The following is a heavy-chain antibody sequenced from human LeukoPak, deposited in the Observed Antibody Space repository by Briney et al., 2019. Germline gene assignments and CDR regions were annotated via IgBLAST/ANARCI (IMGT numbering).Heavy chain of an antibody. Sequence: PSETLSLTCTVSGGSISSSSYYWGWIRQPPGKGLEWVGSIYYSGSTYYNPSLKSRVTISVDTSKNQFSLKLSSVTAADTAVYYCAKAPRYSSSSYWGQGTLVTVSS. D-gene: IGHD6-6*01. CDR3: AKAPRYSSSSY. CDR2: IYYSGST. V-gene: IGHV4-39*07. CDR1: GGSISSSSYY. J-gene: IGHJ4*02.